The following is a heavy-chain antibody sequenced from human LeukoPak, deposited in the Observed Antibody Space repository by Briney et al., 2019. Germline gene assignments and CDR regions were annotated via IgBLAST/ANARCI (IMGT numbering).Heavy chain of an antibody. V-gene: IGHV3-11*01. CDR3: ARDLYGSGSYSHFDC. D-gene: IGHD3-10*01. Sequence: GGSLRLSCAASGFTFSDYYMSWIRQAPGKGLEWVSYVSGSGNTLYYADSVKGRFTISRDNAKNSLYLQMNSLRAEDTAVYYCARDLYGSGSYSHFDCWGQGTLVTVSS. CDR1: GFTFSDYY. CDR2: VSGSGNTL. J-gene: IGHJ4*02.